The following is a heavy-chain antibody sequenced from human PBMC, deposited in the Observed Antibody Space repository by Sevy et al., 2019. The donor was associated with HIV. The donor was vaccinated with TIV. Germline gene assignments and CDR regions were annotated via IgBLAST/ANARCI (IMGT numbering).Heavy chain of an antibody. CDR2: IYSGGST. Sequence: GESLKISCAASGFTVSSNYMSWVRQAPGKGLELVSAIYSGGSTYYADSVKGRFTISRDNSKNTLYLQMNSLRAEDTAVYYCARVGGGDAFDIWGQWTMVTVSS. CDR1: GFTVSSNY. J-gene: IGHJ3*02. D-gene: IGHD2-15*01. V-gene: IGHV3-53*01. CDR3: ARVGGGDAFDI.